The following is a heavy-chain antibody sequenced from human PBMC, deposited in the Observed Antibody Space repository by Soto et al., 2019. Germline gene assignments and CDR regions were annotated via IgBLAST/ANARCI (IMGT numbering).Heavy chain of an antibody. D-gene: IGHD3-10*01. CDR2: IKSKTDGGTT. CDR1: GFTFSNAW. V-gene: IGHV3-15*01. CDR3: TTDVWVGTQTRY. Sequence: GGSLRLSCAASGFTFSNAWMSWVRQAPGKGLEWVGRIKSKTDGGTTDYAAPVKGRFTISRDDSKNTLYLQMNSLKTEDTAVYYCTTDVWVGTQTRYWGQGTLVTVSS. J-gene: IGHJ4*02.